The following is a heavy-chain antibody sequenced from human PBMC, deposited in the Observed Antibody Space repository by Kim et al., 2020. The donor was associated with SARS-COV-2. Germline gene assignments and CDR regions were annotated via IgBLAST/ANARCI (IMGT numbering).Heavy chain of an antibody. CDR1: GGSISSGGYY. CDR2: IYYSGST. V-gene: IGHV4-31*03. D-gene: IGHD3-22*01. J-gene: IGHJ4*02. CDR3: ARGQGLITMIVVVVGAFDY. Sequence: SETLSLTCTVSGGSISSGGYYWSWIRQHPGKGLEWIGYIYYSGSTNYNPSLKSRVTISVDTSKNQFSLKLSSVTAADTAVYYCARGQGLITMIVVVVGAFDYWGQGTLVTVSS.